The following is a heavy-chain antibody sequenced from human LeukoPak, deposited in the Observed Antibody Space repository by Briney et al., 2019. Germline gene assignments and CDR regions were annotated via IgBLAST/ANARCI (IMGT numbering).Heavy chain of an antibody. CDR2: ISSSSSYR. Sequence: GGSLRLSCAASGFTFNNYAMSWVRQAPGRGLEWVSCISSSSSYRYYADSVKGRFTISRDNAKNSVYLQMNSLRAEDTAVYYCARDGSSSWYYYWGQGTLVTVSS. J-gene: IGHJ4*02. D-gene: IGHD6-13*01. CDR1: GFTFNNYA. CDR3: ARDGSSSWYYY. V-gene: IGHV3-21*01.